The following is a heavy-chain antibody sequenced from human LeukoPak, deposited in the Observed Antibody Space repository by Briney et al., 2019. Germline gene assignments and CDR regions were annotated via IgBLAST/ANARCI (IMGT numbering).Heavy chain of an antibody. CDR2: ISSSSSTX. CDR1: GFTFSSYS. CDR3: ARDLYYDTEDY. J-gene: IGHJ4*02. D-gene: IGHD3-22*01. Sequence: GGSLRLSCAASGFTFSSYSMNWVRQAPGKGLXXXSCISSSSSTXXXAXSXXXRFTISRDNAKNSPYLQMNSLRAEDTAVYYCARDLYYDTEDYWGQGTLVTVSS. V-gene: IGHV3-48*01.